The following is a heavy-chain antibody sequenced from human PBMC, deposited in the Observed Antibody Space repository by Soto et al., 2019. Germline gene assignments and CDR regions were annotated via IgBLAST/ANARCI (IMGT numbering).Heavy chain of an antibody. J-gene: IGHJ4*02. Sequence: GGSLRLSCAVSGFTFSSYAMSWVRQAPGKGLEWVSAISGSGGSTYYADSVKGRFTISRDNSKNTLYLQMNSLRAEDTAVYYCAKDLGYSSSWFSFDYWGQGTLVTVSS. CDR1: GFTFSSYA. CDR3: AKDLGYSSSWFSFDY. V-gene: IGHV3-23*01. D-gene: IGHD6-13*01. CDR2: ISGSGGST.